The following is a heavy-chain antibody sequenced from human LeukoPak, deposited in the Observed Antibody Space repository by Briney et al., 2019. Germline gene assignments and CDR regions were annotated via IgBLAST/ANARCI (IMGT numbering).Heavy chain of an antibody. J-gene: IGHJ4*02. CDR1: GFTFSSYW. CDR2: INSDGSGT. Sequence: PGGSLRLSCAASGFTFSSYWVHWVRQAPGKGLVWVSRINSDGSGTSYADSVKGRFTISRDNAKNTLYLQMNSLRAEDTAVYYCARDREMSTIIDYWGQGTLVAVSS. D-gene: IGHD5-24*01. CDR3: ARDREMSTIIDY. V-gene: IGHV3-74*01.